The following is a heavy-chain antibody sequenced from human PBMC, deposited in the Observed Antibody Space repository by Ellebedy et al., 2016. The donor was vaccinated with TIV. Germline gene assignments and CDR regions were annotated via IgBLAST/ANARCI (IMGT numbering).Heavy chain of an antibody. V-gene: IGHV4-34*01. Sequence: MPGGSLRLSCAVYGGSFSGYYWSWIRQPPGKGLEWIGEINHSGSTNYNPSLKSRVTISVDTSKNQFSLKVSSVTAADTAVYYCASIRADFGVVINYWGQGTLVTVSS. J-gene: IGHJ4*02. CDR3: ASIRADFGVVINY. D-gene: IGHD3-3*01. CDR2: INHSGST. CDR1: GGSFSGYY.